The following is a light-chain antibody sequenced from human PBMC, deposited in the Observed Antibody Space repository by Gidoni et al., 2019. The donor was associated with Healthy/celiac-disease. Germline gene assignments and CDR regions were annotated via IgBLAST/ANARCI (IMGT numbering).Light chain of an antibody. J-gene: IGKJ5*01. CDR3: QQSYSTPSIT. CDR1: QSISSY. V-gene: IGKV1-39*01. Sequence: DINMTQSPSSLSASVGDRVTITCRASQSISSYLNWYQQKPGKAPKLLIYAASSLQSGVPSRFSGSGSGTDFTLTISSLQPEDFATYYCQQSYSTPSITFGQGTRLEIK. CDR2: AAS.